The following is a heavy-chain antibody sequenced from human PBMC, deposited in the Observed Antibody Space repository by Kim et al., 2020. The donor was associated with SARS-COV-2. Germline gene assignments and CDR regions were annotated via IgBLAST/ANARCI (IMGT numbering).Heavy chain of an antibody. D-gene: IGHD4-17*01. CDR2: IYPGDSDT. CDR1: GYSFTSYG. V-gene: IGHV5-51*01. Sequence: GESLKISCKGSGYSFTSYGIGWVRQMPGKGREWMGIIYPGDSDTRYSPSFQGQVTISADKSISTAYLQWSSLKASDTAMYYCARERIEYSTTAYYYYGMDVWGQGTTVTVSS. CDR3: ARERIEYSTTAYYYYGMDV. J-gene: IGHJ6*02.